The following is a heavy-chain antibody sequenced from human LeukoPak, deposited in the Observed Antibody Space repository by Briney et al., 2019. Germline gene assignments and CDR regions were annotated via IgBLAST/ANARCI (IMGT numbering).Heavy chain of an antibody. CDR1: GFTFGDYA. V-gene: IGHV3-43D*03. CDR2: ITWEGGNT. CDR3: AKDRGGYRYSSYYFDY. D-gene: IGHD5-18*01. J-gene: IGHJ4*02. Sequence: GGSLRLSCAASGFTFGDYAMHWVRQGPGKGLEWVSLITWEGGNTYYADSVKGRFTISRDNSKNSLYLQMNSLRAEDTALYYCAKDRGGYRYSSYYFDYWGQGTLVTVSS.